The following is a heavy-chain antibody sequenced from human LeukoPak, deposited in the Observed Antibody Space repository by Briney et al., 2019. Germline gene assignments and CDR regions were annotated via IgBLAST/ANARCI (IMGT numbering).Heavy chain of an antibody. Sequence: SVKVSCKASGYTFTSYGISWVRQAPGQGLEWMGMIYPRDGSTSYAQKFQGRVTITADESTSTAYMELSSLRSEDTAVYYCARETELDAFDIWGQGTMVTVSS. D-gene: IGHD1-7*01. J-gene: IGHJ3*02. CDR2: IYPRDGST. CDR3: ARETELDAFDI. CDR1: GYTFTSYG. V-gene: IGHV1-69*11.